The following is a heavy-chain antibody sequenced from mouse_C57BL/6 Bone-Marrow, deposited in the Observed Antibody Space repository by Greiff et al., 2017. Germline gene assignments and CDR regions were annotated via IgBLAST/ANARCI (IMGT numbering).Heavy chain of an antibody. D-gene: IGHD2-5*01. Sequence: QVQLQQSGAELVKPGASVKISCKASGYAFSSYWMNWVKQRPGKGLEWIGQIYPGDGDTNYNGKFKGKATLTADKSSSTAYMQLSSLTSEDSAVYFCARSAYYSNYGFADWGQGTLVTVSA. CDR2: IYPGDGDT. CDR1: GYAFSSYW. J-gene: IGHJ3*01. CDR3: ARSAYYSNYGFAD. V-gene: IGHV1-80*01.